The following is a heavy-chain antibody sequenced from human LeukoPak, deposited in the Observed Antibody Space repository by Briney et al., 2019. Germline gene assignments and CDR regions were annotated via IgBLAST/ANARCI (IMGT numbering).Heavy chain of an antibody. CDR1: GGSISSGGYY. V-gene: IGHV4-39*07. CDR3: ARGPRYYGMDV. CDR2: INHSGST. Sequence: SETLSLTCTVSGGSISSGGYYWSWIRQPPGKGLEWIGEINHSGSTNYNPSLKSRVTISVDTSKNQFSLKLSSVTAADTAVYYCARGPRYYGMDVWGQGTTVTVSS. J-gene: IGHJ6*02.